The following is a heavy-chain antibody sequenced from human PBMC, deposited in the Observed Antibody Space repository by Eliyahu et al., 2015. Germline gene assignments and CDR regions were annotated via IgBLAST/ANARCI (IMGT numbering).Heavy chain of an antibody. CDR2: IYSGGST. V-gene: IGHV3-53*01. CDR1: GFTVRXXY. Sequence: EVQLVESGGGLIQPGGSLRLSCAASGFTVRXXYMSWVRQAPGKGLGWVSVIYSGGSTYYADSVKGRFTISRDNSKNTLYLQMNSLRAEDTAVYYCASFRIYSSSLERNYGMDVWGQGTTVTVSS. D-gene: IGHD6-13*01. CDR3: ASFRIYSSSLERNYGMDV. J-gene: IGHJ6*02.